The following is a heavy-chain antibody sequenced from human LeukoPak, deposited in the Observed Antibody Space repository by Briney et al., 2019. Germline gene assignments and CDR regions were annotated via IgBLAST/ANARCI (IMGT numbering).Heavy chain of an antibody. CDR3: ARDPIGVVVAATVFDP. CDR2: INHSGST. J-gene: IGHJ5*02. CDR1: GGSFSGYY. Sequence: SETLSLTCAVYGGSFSGYYWSWIRQPPGKGLEWIGEINHSGSTNYNPSLKSRVTISVDTSKNQFSLKLSSVTAADTAVYYCARDPIGVVVAATVFDPWGQGTLVTVSS. V-gene: IGHV4-34*01. D-gene: IGHD2-15*01.